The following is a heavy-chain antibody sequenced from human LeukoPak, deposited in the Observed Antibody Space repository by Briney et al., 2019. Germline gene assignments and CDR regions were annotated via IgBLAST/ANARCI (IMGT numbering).Heavy chain of an antibody. J-gene: IGHJ5*02. V-gene: IGHV4-39*07. CDR2: IYYSGST. CDR1: GGSISSSSYY. Sequence: SETLSLTCTVSGGSISSSSYYWGWIRQPPGKGLEWIGSIYYSGSTNYNPSLKSRVTMSVDTSKNQFSLKLSSVTAADTAVYYCARLRDWFDPWGQGTLVTVSS. CDR3: ARLRDWFDP.